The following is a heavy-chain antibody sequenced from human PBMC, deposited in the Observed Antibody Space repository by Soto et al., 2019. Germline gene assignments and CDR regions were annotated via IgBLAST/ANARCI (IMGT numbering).Heavy chain of an antibody. CDR1: GYTFTGYY. V-gene: IGHV1-2*04. J-gene: IGHJ6*02. D-gene: IGHD3-9*01. CDR3: AREGNLLRYFDWLLAEDYYYGMDV. Sequence: ASVKVSCKASGYTFTGYYMHWVRQAPGQGLEWMGWINPNSGGTNYAQKFQGWVTMTRDTSISTAYMELSRLRSDDTAVYYCAREGNLLRYFDWLLAEDYYYGMDVWGQGTTVTVSS. CDR2: INPNSGGT.